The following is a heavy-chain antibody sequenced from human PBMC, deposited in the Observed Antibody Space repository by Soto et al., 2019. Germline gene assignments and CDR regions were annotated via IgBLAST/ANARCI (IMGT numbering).Heavy chain of an antibody. J-gene: IGHJ4*02. D-gene: IGHD2-21*02. CDR3: ASGTAPDVDY. V-gene: IGHV1-69*02. CDR2: IIPFLDVT. CDR1: GDTFSRHN. Sequence: QVPLLQSGTEVKKPGSSVKVSCKASGDTFSRHNIAWVRQAPEQGLEWMGRIIPFLDVTTYAQKFRGRVAXFAXXXXXXXXMELNSLRSEDTAVYFCASGTAPDVDYWGQGTLVTVSS.